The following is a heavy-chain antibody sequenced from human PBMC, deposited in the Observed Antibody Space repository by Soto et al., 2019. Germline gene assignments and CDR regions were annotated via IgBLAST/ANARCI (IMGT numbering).Heavy chain of an antibody. J-gene: IGHJ1*01. V-gene: IGHV1-2*02. CDR2: INPKGGET. CDR3: ARKHSHAYMK. CDR1: LYTLAVIS. D-gene: IGHD2-15*01. Sequence: AAVTLSWQDSLYTLAVISMQCVRQAPGQGLEWMGSINPKGGETIYAQKFQGRVTMTRDTSIDTAYLELTGLTSDDTATYDCARKHSHAYMKWG.